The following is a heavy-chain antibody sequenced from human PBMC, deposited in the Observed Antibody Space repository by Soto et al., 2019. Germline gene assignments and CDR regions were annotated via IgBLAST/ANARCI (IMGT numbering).Heavy chain of an antibody. CDR1: GGTISSYA. CDR2: IIPIFGTA. D-gene: IGHD3-22*01. J-gene: IGHJ6*02. Sequence: SVKVSFKASGGTISSYAISWVRQAPGQGLEWMGGIIPIFGTANYAQKFQGRVTMTADESTSTAYMELSSLRSEDTAVYYCARMLYDSRGIDYYYGMDVLGQGTTVTVSS. V-gene: IGHV1-69*13. CDR3: ARMLYDSRGIDYYYGMDV.